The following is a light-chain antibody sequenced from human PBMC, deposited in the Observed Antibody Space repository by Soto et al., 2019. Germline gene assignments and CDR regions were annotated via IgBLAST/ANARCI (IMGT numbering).Light chain of an antibody. J-gene: IGKJ1*01. Sequence: DIHMTHALSTLSASVGDRVTITCRGSQTISTWLAWYQQKPGKAPKLLIYKASSLESGVPSRFSGSGSGTEFTLTITSLQPDDFATYYCQQYNGFSRTFGQGTKV. CDR2: KAS. CDR1: QTISTW. CDR3: QQYNGFSRT. V-gene: IGKV1-5*03.